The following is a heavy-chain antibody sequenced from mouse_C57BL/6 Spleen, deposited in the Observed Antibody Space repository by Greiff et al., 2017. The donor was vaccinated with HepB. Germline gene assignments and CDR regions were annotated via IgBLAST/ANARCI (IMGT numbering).Heavy chain of an antibody. CDR1: GYTFTSYW. CDR3: ARSVTTVASYAMDY. Sequence: VQLQQPGAELVKPGASVKLSCKASGYTFTSYWMHWVKQRPGQGLEWIGMIHPNSGSTNYNEKFKSKATLTVDKSSSTAYMQLSSLTSEDSAVYYCARSVTTVASYAMDYWGQGTSVTVSS. V-gene: IGHV1-64*01. D-gene: IGHD1-1*01. CDR2: IHPNSGST. J-gene: IGHJ4*01.